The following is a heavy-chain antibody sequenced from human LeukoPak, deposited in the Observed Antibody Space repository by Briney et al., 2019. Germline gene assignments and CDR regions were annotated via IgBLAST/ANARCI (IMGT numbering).Heavy chain of an antibody. V-gene: IGHV1-69*13. CDR2: IIPIFGTA. CDR1: GGTFSSYA. Sequence: GASVKVSCKASGGTFSSYAISWARQAPGQGLEWMGGIIPIFGTANYAQKFQGRVTITADESTSTAYMELSSLRSEDTAVYYCARADFWSGQRDSYYFDYWGQGTLVTVSS. J-gene: IGHJ4*02. CDR3: ARADFWSGQRDSYYFDY. D-gene: IGHD3-3*01.